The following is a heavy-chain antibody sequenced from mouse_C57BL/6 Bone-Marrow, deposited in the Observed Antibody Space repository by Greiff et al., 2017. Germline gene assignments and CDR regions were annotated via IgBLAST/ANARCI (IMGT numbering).Heavy chain of an antibody. CDR3: ARPPSTTVVATNDMDY. D-gene: IGHD1-1*01. CDR2: INPNNGGT. Sequence: VQLQQSGPELVKPGASVKISCKASGYTFTDYYMNWVKQSHGKSLEWIGDINPNNGGTSYNQKFKGKATLTVDKSSSTAYMELRSLTSEDSAVYYCARPPSTTVVATNDMDYWGQGTSVTVSS. V-gene: IGHV1-26*01. J-gene: IGHJ4*01. CDR1: GYTFTDYY.